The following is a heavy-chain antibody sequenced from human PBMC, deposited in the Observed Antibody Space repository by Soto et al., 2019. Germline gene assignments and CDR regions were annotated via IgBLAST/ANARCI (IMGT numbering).Heavy chain of an antibody. J-gene: IGHJ6*02. CDR3: ARSEGGEIMVRAYYYGMDV. Sequence: GASVKVSCKASGGTFSSYAISWVRQAPGQGLEWMGGIIPIFGTANYAQKFQGRVTITADESTSTAYMELSSLRSEDTAVYYCARSEGGEIMVRAYYYGMDVWGQGTTVTVSS. CDR1: GGTFSSYA. D-gene: IGHD3-10*01. V-gene: IGHV1-69*13. CDR2: IIPIFGTA.